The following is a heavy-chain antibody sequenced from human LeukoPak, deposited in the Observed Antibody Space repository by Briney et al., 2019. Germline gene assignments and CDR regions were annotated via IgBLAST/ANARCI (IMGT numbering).Heavy chain of an antibody. CDR2: INPSGGST. Sequence: ASVKVSCKTSGYTITSYYMHWVRQAPGQGLEWMGIINPSGGSTSYTQKFQGRVTMTRDTSTSTVYMGLSSLTSEDTAVYYCARVSSGSTFDYWGQGTLVTVSS. CDR3: ARVSSGSTFDY. V-gene: IGHV1-46*01. J-gene: IGHJ4*02. CDR1: GYTITSYY. D-gene: IGHD1-26*01.